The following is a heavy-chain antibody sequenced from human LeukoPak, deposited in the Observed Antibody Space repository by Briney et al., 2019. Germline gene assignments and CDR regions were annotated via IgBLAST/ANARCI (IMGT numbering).Heavy chain of an antibody. J-gene: IGHJ4*02. V-gene: IGHV4-59*01. D-gene: IGHD1-26*01. Sequence: SETLSLTCTVSGGSISSYYWSWIRQPPGKGLEWIGYIYYSGSTNYNTSLKSRVTISVDTSKNQFSLKLSSVTAAGTAVYYCARVRGGSYYVGYWGQGTLVTVSS. CDR3: ARVRGGSYYVGY. CDR1: GGSISSYY. CDR2: IYYSGST.